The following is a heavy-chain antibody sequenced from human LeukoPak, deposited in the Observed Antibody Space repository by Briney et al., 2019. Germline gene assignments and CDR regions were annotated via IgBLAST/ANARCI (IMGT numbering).Heavy chain of an antibody. J-gene: IGHJ3*02. CDR2: INPSGGST. CDR1: GYTFTDYY. CDR3: ARVLDCGGDCYPKYSTAENAFDI. V-gene: IGHV1-46*01. D-gene: IGHD2-21*02. Sequence: ASVKVSCKASGYTFTDYYMHWVRQAPGQGLEWMGIINPSGGSTSYAQKFQGRVTMTRDMSTSTVYMELSSLRSEDTAVYCCARVLDCGGDCYPKYSTAENAFDIWGQGTMVTVSS.